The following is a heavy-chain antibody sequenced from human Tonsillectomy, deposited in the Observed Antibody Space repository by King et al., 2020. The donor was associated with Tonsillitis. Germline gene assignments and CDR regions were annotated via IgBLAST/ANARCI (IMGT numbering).Heavy chain of an antibody. CDR3: AREVVGITSPGNWFDP. Sequence: QLVQSGGGLVQSGGSLRLSCAASGFSFSSYWMSWVRQAPGKGLEWVANIKQDGSEKYYVDFVKGRFTISSDNAKNSLYLQMNSLRAEDTAMYYCAREVVGITSPGNWFDPWGQGTLVTVSS. D-gene: IGHD1-14*01. J-gene: IGHJ5*02. V-gene: IGHV3-7*01. CDR2: IKQDGSEK. CDR1: GFSFSSYW.